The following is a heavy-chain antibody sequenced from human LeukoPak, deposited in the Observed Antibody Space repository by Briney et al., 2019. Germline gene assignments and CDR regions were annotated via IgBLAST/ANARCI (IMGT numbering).Heavy chain of an antibody. CDR1: GYTFTSYY. CDR3: ARGWVAYYDSSGYVLY. D-gene: IGHD3-22*01. Sequence: ASAKVSCKASGYTFTSYYMHWVRQAPGQGLEWMGIINPSGGSTSYAQKFQGRVTMTRDMSTSTVYMELSSLRSEDTAVYYCARGWVAYYDSSGYVLYWGQGTLVTVSS. V-gene: IGHV1-46*01. J-gene: IGHJ4*02. CDR2: INPSGGST.